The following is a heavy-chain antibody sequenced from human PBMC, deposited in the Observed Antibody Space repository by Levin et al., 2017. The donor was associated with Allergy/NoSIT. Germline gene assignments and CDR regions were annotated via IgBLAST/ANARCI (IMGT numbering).Heavy chain of an antibody. Sequence: GSLRLSCDVSGGSISVIKWWNWVRQPPGKGLEWIGQIYQNGNTNYNPSLKNRVTISIDKSKNHFSLKLTSVTAADTAVYYCARSDANIYGMDVWGKGTTVSVSS. CDR2: IYQNGNT. CDR3: ARSDANIYGMDV. J-gene: IGHJ6*04. CDR1: GGSISVIKW. V-gene: IGHV4-4*02.